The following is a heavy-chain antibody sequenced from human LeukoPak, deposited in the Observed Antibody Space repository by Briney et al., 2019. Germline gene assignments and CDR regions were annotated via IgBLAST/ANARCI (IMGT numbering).Heavy chain of an antibody. D-gene: IGHD3/OR15-3a*01. CDR2: ISYSGST. Sequence: SETPSLTCTVSGASINNYYWNWIRQPPGKGLEWLGYISYSGSTNYNPSLRSRVSMSLDTSKNQSSLRLNSVTAADTAVYYCATAMDWGSRWYFDLWGRGTLVTVSS. CDR3: ATAMDWGSRWYFDL. CDR1: GASINNYY. V-gene: IGHV4-59*01. J-gene: IGHJ2*01.